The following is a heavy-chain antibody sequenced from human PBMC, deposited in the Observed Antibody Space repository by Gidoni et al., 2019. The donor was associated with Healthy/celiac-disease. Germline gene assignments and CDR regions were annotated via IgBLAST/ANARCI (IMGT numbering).Heavy chain of an antibody. Sequence: EVQLVESGGGLVQPGGSLRLSCAASGSTFSSYWMSWVRQAPGKGRDGVANIKQEGSEKYYVDSVKGRFTISRDNAKNSPYLQMNSLRAEDTAVYYCARAYDYGDPYYYYGMDVWGQGTTVTVSS. CDR1: GSTFSSYW. CDR2: IKQEGSEK. J-gene: IGHJ6*02. CDR3: ARAYDYGDPYYYYGMDV. D-gene: IGHD4-17*01. V-gene: IGHV3-7*03.